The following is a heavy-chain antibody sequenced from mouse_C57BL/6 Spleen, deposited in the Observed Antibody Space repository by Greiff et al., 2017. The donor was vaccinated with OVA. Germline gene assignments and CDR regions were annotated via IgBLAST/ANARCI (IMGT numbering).Heavy chain of an antibody. CDR1: GFNIKDYY. V-gene: IGHV14-2*01. CDR3: ANYYYSAWFAY. J-gene: IGHJ3*01. Sequence: VQLKQSGAELVKPGASVTLSCTASGFNIKDYYMHWVKQRTEQGLEWIGRIDPEDGETKYAPKFQGKATITADTSSNTAYLQLSSLTSEDTAVYYCANYYYSAWFAYWGQGTLVTVSA. CDR2: IDPEDGET. D-gene: IGHD1-1*01.